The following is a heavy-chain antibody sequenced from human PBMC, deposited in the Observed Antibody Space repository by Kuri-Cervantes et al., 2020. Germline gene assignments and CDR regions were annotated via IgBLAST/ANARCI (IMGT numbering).Heavy chain of an antibody. CDR1: DGSISSYY. J-gene: IGHJ1*01. CDR3: ARGRSSRGARSYYYLQH. V-gene: IGHV4-59*12. D-gene: IGHD3-10*01. Sequence: SETLSLTCNVSDGSISSYYWSWIRQSPGKGLEWIGYIYYSGSTNYNPSLRSRVTISVDTSKNQFSLKLSSVTAADTAVYYCARGRSSRGARSYYYLQHWGQGTLVTVSS. CDR2: IYYSGST.